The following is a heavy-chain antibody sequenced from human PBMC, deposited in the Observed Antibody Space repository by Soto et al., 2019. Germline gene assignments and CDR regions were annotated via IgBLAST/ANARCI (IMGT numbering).Heavy chain of an antibody. CDR1: GFTFRNYG. Sequence: GGAPRLSCAASGFTFRNYGMNWVRQAPGKGLEWVSYIGIGSSTKYYADSVKGRFTIPRDNAKNSLYLQMNSLRAEDTAVYYCARDQLYYNDISGRPLNAFDVWGQGTMVTVSS. V-gene: IGHV3-48*01. J-gene: IGHJ3*01. D-gene: IGHD3-22*01. CDR2: IGIGSSTK. CDR3: ARDQLYYNDISGRPLNAFDV.